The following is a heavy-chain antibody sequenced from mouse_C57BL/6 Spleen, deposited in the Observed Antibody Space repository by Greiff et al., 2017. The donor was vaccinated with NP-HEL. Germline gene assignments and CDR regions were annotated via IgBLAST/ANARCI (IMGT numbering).Heavy chain of an antibody. V-gene: IGHV1-55*01. D-gene: IGHD2-3*01. CDR3: GWLLLRYYYAMDY. Sequence: VQLQQSGAELVKPGASVKMSCKASGYTFTSYWITWVKQRPGQGLEWIGDIYPGSGSTNYNEKFKSKATLTVDTSSSTAYMQLSSLTSEDSAVYYCGWLLLRYYYAMDYWGQGTSVTVSS. CDR1: GYTFTSYW. J-gene: IGHJ4*01. CDR2: IYPGSGST.